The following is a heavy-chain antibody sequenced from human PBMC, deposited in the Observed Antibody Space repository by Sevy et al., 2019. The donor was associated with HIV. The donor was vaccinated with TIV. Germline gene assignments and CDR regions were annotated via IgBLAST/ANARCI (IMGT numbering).Heavy chain of an antibody. V-gene: IGHV3-23*01. D-gene: IGHD3-22*01. Sequence: GGSLRLSCAASGFTFSSYAMSWVRQAPGKGLEWVSAISGSGGSTYYADSVKGRFTISRDNSKNTLYLQMNSLRAEDTAVYYCAKVREDYYDSSGYYSDAFDIWGQGTMVTVSS. CDR2: ISGSGGST. J-gene: IGHJ3*02. CDR1: GFTFSSYA. CDR3: AKVREDYYDSSGYYSDAFDI.